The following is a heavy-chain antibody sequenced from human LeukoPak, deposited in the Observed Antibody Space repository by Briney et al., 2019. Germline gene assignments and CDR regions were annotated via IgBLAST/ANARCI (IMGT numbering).Heavy chain of an antibody. CDR2: INTYNGDT. Sequence: EASVKVSCKAFGYTFTSYGITWVRQAPGQGLEWMGWINTYNGDTNYAQKLQGRVTMTTDTSTSTAYMELRSLRSDDTAVYYCARLNDFWSGYYTNFDYWGQGTLVTVSS. CDR1: GYTFTSYG. V-gene: IGHV1-18*01. CDR3: ARLNDFWSGYYTNFDY. J-gene: IGHJ4*02. D-gene: IGHD3-3*01.